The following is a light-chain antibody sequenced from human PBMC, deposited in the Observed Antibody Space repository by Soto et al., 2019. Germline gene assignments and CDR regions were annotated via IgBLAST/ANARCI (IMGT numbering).Light chain of an antibody. J-gene: IGKJ2*01. Sequence: DIKMNQSPSTLSGTVGDRVTITCRASQTISSWLAWYQQKPGKAPKLLIYKASTLKSGVPPRFSGSGSGTEFTLTISSLQPDDFATYNCQQYKYYLYIFGQRTKVAIK. CDR1: QTISSW. V-gene: IGKV1-5*03. CDR2: KAS. CDR3: QQYKYYLYI.